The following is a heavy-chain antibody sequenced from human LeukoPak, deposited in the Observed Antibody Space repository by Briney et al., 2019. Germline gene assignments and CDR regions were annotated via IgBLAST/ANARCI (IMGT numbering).Heavy chain of an antibody. J-gene: IGHJ4*02. CDR3: ARGIRYFDSSMMSDY. Sequence: SETLSLTCTVSGGSISSYYWSWIRQPPGKGLGWMGYIYYSGSTNYNPSLKSRVAMSVDTSKNQFSLKLSSVTAADTAVYYCARGIRYFDSSMMSDYWGQGTLVTVSS. V-gene: IGHV4-59*01. CDR1: GGSISSYY. D-gene: IGHD3-9*01. CDR2: IYYSGST.